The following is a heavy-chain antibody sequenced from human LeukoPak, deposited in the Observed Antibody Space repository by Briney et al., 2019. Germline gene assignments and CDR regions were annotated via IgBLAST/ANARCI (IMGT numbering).Heavy chain of an antibody. CDR3: AVRREDYYGSGSQGFYYYYYMDV. Sequence: SVKVSCKASGGTFSSYAISWVRQAPGQGPEWMGGIIPIFGTANYAQKFQGRVTITADKSTSTAYMELSSLRSEDTAVYYCAVRREDYYGSGSQGFYYYYYMDVWGKGTTVTVSS. D-gene: IGHD3-10*01. J-gene: IGHJ6*03. V-gene: IGHV1-69*06. CDR2: IIPIFGTA. CDR1: GGTFSSYA.